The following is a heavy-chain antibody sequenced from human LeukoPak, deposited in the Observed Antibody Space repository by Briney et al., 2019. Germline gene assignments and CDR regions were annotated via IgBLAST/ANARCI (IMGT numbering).Heavy chain of an antibody. D-gene: IGHD3-3*01. CDR2: ISGSGGST. V-gene: IGHV3-23*01. CDR1: GFTFSSYA. Sequence: PGGSLRLSCAASGFTFSSYAMSWVRQAPGKGLEWVSAISGSGGSTYYADSVKGRFTISKDNSKNTLYLQMNSLRAEDTAVYYCAKGEVFDFWSGSPYFDYWGQGTLVTVSS. J-gene: IGHJ4*02. CDR3: AKGEVFDFWSGSPYFDY.